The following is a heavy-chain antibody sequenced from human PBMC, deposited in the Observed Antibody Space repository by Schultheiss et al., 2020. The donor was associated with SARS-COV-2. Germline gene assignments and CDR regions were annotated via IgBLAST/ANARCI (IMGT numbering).Heavy chain of an antibody. CDR1: GGSISSYY. J-gene: IGHJ3*02. D-gene: IGHD3-22*01. V-gene: IGHV4-59*04. Sequence: SETLSLTCTVSGGSISSYYWSWIRQPPGKGLEWIGYIYHSGSTFYNPSLKSRATMSVDRSKNQFSLKMRSVTAADTAVYYCALSWNFDSSGYWAFDIWGQGTMVTVSS. CDR2: IYHSGST. CDR3: ALSWNFDSSGYWAFDI.